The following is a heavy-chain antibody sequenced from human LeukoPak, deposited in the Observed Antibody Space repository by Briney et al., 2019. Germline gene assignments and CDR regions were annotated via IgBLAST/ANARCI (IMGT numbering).Heavy chain of an antibody. D-gene: IGHD3-9*01. Sequence: SETLSLTCTLSRGSISSDYWSSIRQRPGGGVGRVWSTYNSVRTNYNPSLMRRATTSVDTSTKQSSLKRRSVTAAHTPLFYCARHGYCDTLTGSYYSYGMDGWGQGTTVTVSS. J-gene: IGHJ6*02. V-gene: IGHV4-59*08. CDR2: TYNSVRT. CDR1: RGSISSDY. CDR3: ARHGYCDTLTGSYYSYGMDG.